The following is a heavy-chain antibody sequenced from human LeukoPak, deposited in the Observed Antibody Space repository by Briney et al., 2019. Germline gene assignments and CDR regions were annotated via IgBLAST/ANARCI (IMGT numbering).Heavy chain of an antibody. Sequence: SETLSLTCSVSGGSISNNSYYWGWIRQPPGRGLEWIGSIYYSGRTYYNPSLKSRVTISVDTSKNHFSLKLSSMIAADTAFYYCARHVAAGPGADAFDIWGQGTIVTVSS. CDR3: ARHVAAGPGADAFDI. CDR1: GGSISNNSYY. V-gene: IGHV4-39*01. J-gene: IGHJ3*02. CDR2: IYYSGRT. D-gene: IGHD6-13*01.